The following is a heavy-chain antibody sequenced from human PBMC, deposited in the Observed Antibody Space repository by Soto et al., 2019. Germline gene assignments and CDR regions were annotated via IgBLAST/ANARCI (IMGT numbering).Heavy chain of an antibody. D-gene: IGHD6-13*01. CDR1: GYTFTGYY. V-gene: IGHV1-2*04. CDR3: ARRAEMAAAENYYYYGMDV. J-gene: IGHJ6*02. CDR2: INPNSGGT. Sequence: ASVKVSCKGSGYTFTGYYMHWVRQAPGQGLEWMGWINPNSGGTNYAQKFQGWVTMTRDTSISTAYMELSRLRSDDTAVYYCARRAEMAAAENYYYYGMDVWGQGTTVTVSS.